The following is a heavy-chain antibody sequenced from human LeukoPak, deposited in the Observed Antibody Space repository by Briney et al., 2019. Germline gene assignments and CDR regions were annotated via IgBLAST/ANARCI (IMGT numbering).Heavy chain of an antibody. CDR1: GYIFSGYY. CDR2: INPYSGGT. Sequence: ASVKVTCKTSGYIFSGYYIHWVRQAPGQGLEWMGWINPYSGGTNYAEKFQGRVTMTRDTSITTAYMELSSLRSDDTAMYYCATLRRSGWYIGDWGQGTLVTVSS. D-gene: IGHD6-19*01. J-gene: IGHJ4*02. CDR3: ATLRRSGWYIGD. V-gene: IGHV1-2*02.